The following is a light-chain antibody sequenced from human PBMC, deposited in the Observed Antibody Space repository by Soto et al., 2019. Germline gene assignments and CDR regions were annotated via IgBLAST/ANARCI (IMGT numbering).Light chain of an antibody. Sequence: DVQVTQSRSTLSASVGDRITITCLAIEDIRTWLAWYQQKPGKAPKLLIYSASSLETGVPSRFRGSGSGTDFTLTISSLPPDDFAAYFCQHYKSFSLTFGGGTKVDIK. CDR1: EDIRTW. CDR2: SAS. J-gene: IGKJ4*01. CDR3: QHYKSFSLT. V-gene: IGKV1-5*03.